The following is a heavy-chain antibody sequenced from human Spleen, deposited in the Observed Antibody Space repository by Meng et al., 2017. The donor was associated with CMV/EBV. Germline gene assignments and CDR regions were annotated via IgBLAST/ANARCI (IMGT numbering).Heavy chain of an antibody. CDR2: ISYDGSNK. CDR1: GFTFSSYA. V-gene: IGHV3-30*04. J-gene: IGHJ6*02. Sequence: GGSLRLSCAASGFTFSSYAMHWVRQAPGKGLEWVAVISYDGSNKYYADSVKGRFTISRNNAKNSLYLQVNSLRVEDTAVYYCARTDPTGYGMDVWGQGTTVTVSS. CDR3: ARTDPTGYGMDV. D-gene: IGHD1-14*01.